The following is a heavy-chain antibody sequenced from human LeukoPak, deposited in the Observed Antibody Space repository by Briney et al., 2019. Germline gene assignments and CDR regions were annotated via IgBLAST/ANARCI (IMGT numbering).Heavy chain of an antibody. Sequence: PSQTLSLTCTVSGGSISSGGYYWSWIRQHPGKGLEWIGYIYYSGSTYYNPSLKSRVTISVDTSKNQFFLKLSSVTAADTAVYYCARTIVVVPAAMDAFDIWGQGTMVTVSS. J-gene: IGHJ3*02. CDR1: GGSISSGGYY. CDR2: IYYSGST. CDR3: ARTIVVVPAAMDAFDI. V-gene: IGHV4-31*03. D-gene: IGHD2-2*01.